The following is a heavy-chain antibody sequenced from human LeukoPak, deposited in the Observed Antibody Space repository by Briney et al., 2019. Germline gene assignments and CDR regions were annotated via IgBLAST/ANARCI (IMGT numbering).Heavy chain of an antibody. J-gene: IGHJ4*02. D-gene: IGHD2-15*01. CDR2: IIPILGIA. CDR3: ARVKGYCSGGSCINKNYYFDY. V-gene: IGHV1-69*02. Sequence: GASVKVSCKASGGTFSSYTISWVRQAPGQRLEWMGRIIPILGIANYAQKFQGRVAITADKSTSTAYMELSSLRSEDTAVYYCARVKGYCSGGSCINKNYYFDYWGQGTLVTVSS. CDR1: GGTFSSYT.